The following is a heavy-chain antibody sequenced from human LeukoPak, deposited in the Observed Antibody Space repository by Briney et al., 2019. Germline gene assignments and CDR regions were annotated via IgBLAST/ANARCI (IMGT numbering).Heavy chain of an antibody. V-gene: IGHV3-23*01. Sequence: PGGSLRLSCAASGFTFSSYAMSWVRQAPGKGLELVSAISGSGGSTYYADSVKGRFTISKANSKNTLYLQMHSVRDEDTADYYCAKILPSSGWYVHYWGQGTLVTVSS. CDR1: GFTFSSYA. CDR3: AKILPSSGWYVHY. CDR2: ISGSGGST. J-gene: IGHJ4*02. D-gene: IGHD6-19*01.